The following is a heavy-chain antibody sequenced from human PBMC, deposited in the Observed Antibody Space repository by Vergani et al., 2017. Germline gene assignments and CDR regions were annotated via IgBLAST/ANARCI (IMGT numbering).Heavy chain of an antibody. V-gene: IGHV4-61*02. CDR1: GGSISSGSYY. CDR3: AREGGTANDY. J-gene: IGHJ4*02. CDR2: IYTSGST. Sequence: QVQLQESGPGLVKPSQTLSLTCTVSGGSISSGSYYWSWIRQPAGKGLEWIGRIYTSGSTNYNPSLKSRITISVDTSTHQFSLKLSSVTAADTAVYYCAREGGTANDYWGQGTLVTVSS. D-gene: IGHD2-21*02.